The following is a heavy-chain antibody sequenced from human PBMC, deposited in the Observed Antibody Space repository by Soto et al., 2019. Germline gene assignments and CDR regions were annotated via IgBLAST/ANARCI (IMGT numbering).Heavy chain of an antibody. CDR2: TYYRSKWHN. J-gene: IGHJ2*01. CDR3: ARDGSGYQWYFAV. CDR1: GDSVSSASAT. Sequence: QVQLQQSGPGLVKPSQTLSLICAISGDSVSSASATWSWIRQSPSGRLEWLGRTYYRSKWHNDYAVSVKSRIAIIPDPSKNQLSLQLSSVTLEDTAVYFCARDGSGYQWYFAVWGRGSLVTVSS. V-gene: IGHV6-1*01. D-gene: IGHD5-12*01.